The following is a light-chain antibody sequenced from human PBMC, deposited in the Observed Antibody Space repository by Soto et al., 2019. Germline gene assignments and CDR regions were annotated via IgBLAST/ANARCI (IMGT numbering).Light chain of an antibody. CDR2: GAS. J-gene: IGKJ1*01. CDR1: QSFSSRY. Sequence: EIVLMQSPGTLSLSPGERATLSCRASQSFSSRYLAWYQQKPGQAPRLFMYGASTRATGIPDRFSGSGSGTDFTLTISRLEPEDFAVYYCQQYAGSPWTFGQGTKVEIK. CDR3: QQYAGSPWT. V-gene: IGKV3-20*01.